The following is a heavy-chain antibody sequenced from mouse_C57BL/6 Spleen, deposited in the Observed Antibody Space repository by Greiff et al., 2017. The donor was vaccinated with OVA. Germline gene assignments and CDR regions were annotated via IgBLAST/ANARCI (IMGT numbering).Heavy chain of an antibody. D-gene: IGHD1-1*01. CDR1: GYTFTSYW. Sequence: VQLQQPGAELVKPGASVKLSCKASGYTFTSYWMHWVKQRPGQGLEWIGMIHPNSGSTNYNEKFKSKATLTVDKYSSTAYMQLSSMTSVDSAVSYCARYYGSSYPYYFDYWGQGTTLTVSS. CDR3: ARYYGSSYPYYFDY. J-gene: IGHJ2*01. CDR2: IHPNSGST. V-gene: IGHV1-64*01.